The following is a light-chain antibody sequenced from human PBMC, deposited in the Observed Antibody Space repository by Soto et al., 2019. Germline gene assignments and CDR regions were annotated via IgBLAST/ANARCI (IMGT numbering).Light chain of an antibody. J-gene: IGKJ5*01. CDR3: QQYNNWPPIT. Sequence: EIVMTQSPATLSVSPGERATLSCRASQIVSSNFLAWYQQKPGQAPRLLIYGASIRATGIPDRFSGSGSGTEFTLTISSLQSEDFAVYYCQQYNNWPPITFGQGTRLEIK. CDR1: QIVSSN. V-gene: IGKV3D-15*01. CDR2: GAS.